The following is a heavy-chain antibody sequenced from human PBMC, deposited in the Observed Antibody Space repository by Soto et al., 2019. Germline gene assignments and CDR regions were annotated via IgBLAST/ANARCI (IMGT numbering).Heavy chain of an antibody. V-gene: IGHV4-59*08. CDR3: ARSYSSGWYGSRAFDI. Sequence: SETLSLTCTVSGGSISSYYWSWIRQPPGKGLEWIGYIYYSGSTNYNPSLKSRVTISVDTSKNQFSLKLSSVTAADTAVYYCARSYSSGWYGSRAFDIWGQGTMVTVSS. CDR2: IYYSGST. J-gene: IGHJ3*02. D-gene: IGHD6-19*01. CDR1: GGSISSYY.